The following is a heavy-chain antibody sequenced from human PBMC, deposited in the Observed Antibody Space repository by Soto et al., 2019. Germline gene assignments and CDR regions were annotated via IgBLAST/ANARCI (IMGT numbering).Heavy chain of an antibody. CDR1: GVTFSSYA. J-gene: IGHJ6*02. CDR3: ARDGIVVVPAAVYYYYGMDV. V-gene: IGHV1-69*13. CDR2: IIPIFGTA. D-gene: IGHD2-2*01. Sequence: VASVKVSCKASGVTFSSYAISWVRQAPGQGLEWMGGIIPIFGTANYAQKFQGRVTITADESTSTAYMELSSLRSEDTAVYYCARDGIVVVPAAVYYYYGMDVWGQGTTVTVSS.